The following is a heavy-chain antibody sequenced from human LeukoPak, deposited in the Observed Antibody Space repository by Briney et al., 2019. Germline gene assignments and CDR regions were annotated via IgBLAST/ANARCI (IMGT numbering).Heavy chain of an antibody. V-gene: IGHV3-23*01. Sequence: GGSLRLSCAASGFTFSSSAMSWVRQAPGKGLEWVSGISGSGGTTHYADSVKGRFTISRDNSKNTLYLQMNSLRAEDTAVYYCAREDDAFDIWGQGTMVTVSS. CDR3: AREDDAFDI. CDR1: GFTFSSSA. CDR2: ISGSGGTT. J-gene: IGHJ3*02.